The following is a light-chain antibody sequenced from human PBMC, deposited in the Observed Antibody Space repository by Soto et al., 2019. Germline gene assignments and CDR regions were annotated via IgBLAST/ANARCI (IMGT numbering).Light chain of an antibody. CDR3: QQYSSSSLT. V-gene: IGKV3-20*01. CDR2: GTS. J-gene: IGKJ4*01. CDR1: QSVSSTY. Sequence: EIVLTQSPGTLSLSPGERATLSCRASQSVSSTYLAWYQQIPGQAPRLLIYGTSSRATGVPVRFSGSGSGTAFTLTISRLEPEDFAVYYCQQYSSSSLTFGGGTKVEIK.